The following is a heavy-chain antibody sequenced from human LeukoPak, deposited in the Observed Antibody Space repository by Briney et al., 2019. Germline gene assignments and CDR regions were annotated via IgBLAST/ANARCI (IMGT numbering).Heavy chain of an antibody. V-gene: IGHV1-18*01. CDR2: ISAYNGNT. Sequence: ASVKVSCKASGYTFTSYGISWVRQAPGQGLEWMGWISAYNGNTNYAQKLQGRVTMTTDTSTSTAYMELRSLRSDDTAVYYCARSPGLALNWYFDLWGRGTLVTVSS. CDR3: ARSPGLALNWYFDL. CDR1: GYTFTSYG. D-gene: IGHD2-15*01. J-gene: IGHJ2*01.